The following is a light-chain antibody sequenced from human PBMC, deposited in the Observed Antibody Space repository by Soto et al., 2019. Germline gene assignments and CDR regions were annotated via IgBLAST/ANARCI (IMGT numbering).Light chain of an antibody. CDR2: EVS. J-gene: IGLJ3*02. Sequence: QSXLTQPXXVSGXXXXXXXXXXXGTSXDVGGYNFVSWYQQHPGKAPRLIIYEVSSRPSGVSYRFSGSKSGNTASLTISGLQAEDEADYYCSSYTLRNTLVLFGGGTKLTVL. CDR3: SSYTLRNTLVL. CDR1: SXDVGGYNF. V-gene: IGLV2-14*01.